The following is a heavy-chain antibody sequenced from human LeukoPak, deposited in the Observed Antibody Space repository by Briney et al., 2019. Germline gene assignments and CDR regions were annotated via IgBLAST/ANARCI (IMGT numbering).Heavy chain of an antibody. CDR3: ARDRGWELGYCSGGSCYDENWFDP. J-gene: IGHJ5*02. V-gene: IGHV1-18*01. D-gene: IGHD2-15*01. Sequence: ASVNVSCKASGYTFTSYGISWVRQAPGQGLEWMGWISAYNGNTNYAQKLQGRVIMTTDTSTSTVYMELRSLRSDDTAVYYCARDRGWELGYCSGGSCYDENWFDPWGQGTLVTVSS. CDR2: ISAYNGNT. CDR1: GYTFTSYG.